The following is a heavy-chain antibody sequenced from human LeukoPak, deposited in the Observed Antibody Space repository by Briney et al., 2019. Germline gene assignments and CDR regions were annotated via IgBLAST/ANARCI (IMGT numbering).Heavy chain of an antibody. V-gene: IGHV5-51*01. CDR2: IYSDDYDT. CDR1: GYXFTNYW. D-gene: IGHD3-10*01. J-gene: IGHJ4*02. CDR3: ARQSRDGSKTRGYYFDS. Sequence: GEALQIPCQVSGYXFTNYWICWVRPMPGKGVESMGIIYSDDYDTTYSPSFEGQVTISADKSIDTVYLQWSSLKASDTATYYCARQSRDGSKTRGYYFDSWGQGTLVTVSS.